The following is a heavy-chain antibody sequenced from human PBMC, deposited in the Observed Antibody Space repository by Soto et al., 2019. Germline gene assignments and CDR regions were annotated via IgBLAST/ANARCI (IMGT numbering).Heavy chain of an antibody. J-gene: IGHJ4*02. Sequence: SVGSLTRSCAASGFTFSSYAMHWVRQAPGKGLEWVAVISYDGSNKYYADSVKGRFTISRDNSKNTLYLQMNSLRAEDTAVYYCAKALIEMATITVPFDYWGQGTLVTVSS. CDR3: AKALIEMATITVPFDY. V-gene: IGHV3-30-3*02. D-gene: IGHD5-12*01. CDR1: GFTFSSYA. CDR2: ISYDGSNK.